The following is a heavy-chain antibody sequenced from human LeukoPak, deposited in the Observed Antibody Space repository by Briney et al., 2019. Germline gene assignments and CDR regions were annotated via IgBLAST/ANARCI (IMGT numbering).Heavy chain of an antibody. V-gene: IGHV4-30-4*08. Sequence: SETLSLTCTVSGGSISSGDYYWSWIRQPPGKGLESIGYIYYSGSTYYNPSLKSRVTISVDTSKNQFSLKLSSVTAADTAVYYCAREEGARWSDYYYYMDVWGKGTTVTVSS. CDR2: IYYSGST. CDR1: GGSISSGDYY. CDR3: AREEGARWSDYYYYMDV. J-gene: IGHJ6*03. D-gene: IGHD2-15*01.